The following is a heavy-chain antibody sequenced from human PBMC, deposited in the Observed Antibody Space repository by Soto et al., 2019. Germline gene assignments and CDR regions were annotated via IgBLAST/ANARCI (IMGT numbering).Heavy chain of an antibody. CDR2: IIPIFGIA. V-gene: IGHV1-69*10. CDR1: GGTFSRYA. CDR3: AILSSYIHSGGYYNRHDAFDI. J-gene: IGHJ3*02. Sequence: ASVKVSCKASGGTFSRYAISWVRQAPGQGLEWMGGIIPIFGIANYAQKFQGRVTITADKSISTAYLQWSSLKASDTAMYYCAILSSYIHSGGYYNRHDAFDIWGQGAMVTVSS. D-gene: IGHD3-22*01.